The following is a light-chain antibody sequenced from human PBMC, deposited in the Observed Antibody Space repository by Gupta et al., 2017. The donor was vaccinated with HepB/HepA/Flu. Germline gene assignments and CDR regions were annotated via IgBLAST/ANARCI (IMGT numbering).Light chain of an antibody. J-gene: IGLJ3*02. V-gene: IGLV2-14*01. CDR2: DVS. CDR1: SSDVGGYNY. Sequence: SALTQPASVSGSPGQSITISCTGTSSDVGGYNYVSWYQQHPVKAPKLMIYDVSNWPAGVSTRFSGSKSGNTASLTISGLQAEDEADYYCSSYTSSSTWVFGGGTKLTVL. CDR3: SSYTSSSTWV.